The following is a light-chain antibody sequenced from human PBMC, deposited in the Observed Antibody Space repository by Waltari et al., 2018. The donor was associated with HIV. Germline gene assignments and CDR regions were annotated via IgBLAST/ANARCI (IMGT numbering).Light chain of an antibody. Sequence: DIVMTQSPDSLAVSLGERATINCKSSQSVLYSSNNKNYLAWYQQKPGQPPNLLIYWASTRESGVPDRFSGSGSGTDFTLTISSLQAEDVAVYYCQQYYSTPRTFGQGTKVGIK. CDR3: QQYYSTPRT. CDR1: QSVLYSSNNKNY. V-gene: IGKV4-1*01. CDR2: WAS. J-gene: IGKJ1*01.